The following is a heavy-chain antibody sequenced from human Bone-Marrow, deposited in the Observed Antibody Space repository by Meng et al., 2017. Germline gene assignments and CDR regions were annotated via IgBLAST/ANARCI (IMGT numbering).Heavy chain of an antibody. CDR3: AKPTITMVRGGRGMDV. V-gene: IGHV3-23*01. CDR2: IAGNGDAP. J-gene: IGHJ6*02. Sequence: GGSLRLSCAASGFTFSSYSMSWFRQAPGKGLQVVSTIAGNGDAPEYADSVKGRFTIARDNSKNTLYLQRSSLRDEDTAVYYCAKPTITMVRGGRGMDVWGQGTTVTVSS. D-gene: IGHD3-10*01. CDR1: GFTFSSYS.